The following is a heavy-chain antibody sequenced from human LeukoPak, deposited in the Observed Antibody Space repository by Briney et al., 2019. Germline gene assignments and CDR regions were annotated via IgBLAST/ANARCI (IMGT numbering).Heavy chain of an antibody. CDR2: ISGSGGST. CDR1: GFTFSSYA. V-gene: IGHV3-23*01. J-gene: IGHJ4*02. Sequence: PGGSLRLSFAASGFTFSSYAMSWVRQAPGKGLEWVSAISGSGGSTYYAGSVKGRFTISRDNSKNTLYLQMNSLRAEDTAVYYCAKIDRRFLEWLPFDYWGQGTLVTVSS. D-gene: IGHD3-3*01. CDR3: AKIDRRFLEWLPFDY.